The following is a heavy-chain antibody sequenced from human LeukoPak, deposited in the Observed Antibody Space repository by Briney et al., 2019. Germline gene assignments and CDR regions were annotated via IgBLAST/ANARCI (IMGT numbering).Heavy chain of an antibody. D-gene: IGHD4-17*01. CDR2: INHSGST. Sequence: KASETLSLTCAVYGGSFSGYYWSWIRQPPGKGLEWIGEINHSGSTNYNPSLKSRVTISVDTSKNQFSLKLSSVTAADTAVYYCARGNYGDYPIDYWDQGTLVTVSS. CDR3: ARGNYGDYPIDY. V-gene: IGHV4-34*01. CDR1: GGSFSGYY. J-gene: IGHJ4*02.